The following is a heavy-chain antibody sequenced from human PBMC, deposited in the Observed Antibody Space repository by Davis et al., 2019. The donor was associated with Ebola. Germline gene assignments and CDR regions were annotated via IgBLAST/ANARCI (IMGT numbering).Heavy chain of an antibody. D-gene: IGHD2-8*01. CDR1: PFSFIISS. CDR3: AREMVPESIYYYAMDV. Sequence: GGSLRLSCPPSPFSFIISSMNWVRQAPGKGLEWVSSISSSSRYIYYADSVKGRFTISRDNAKNSLYLQMNSLSAEDTAVYYCAREMVPESIYYYAMDVWGQGTTVTVSS. V-gene: IGHV3-21*01. CDR2: ISSSSRYI. J-gene: IGHJ6*02.